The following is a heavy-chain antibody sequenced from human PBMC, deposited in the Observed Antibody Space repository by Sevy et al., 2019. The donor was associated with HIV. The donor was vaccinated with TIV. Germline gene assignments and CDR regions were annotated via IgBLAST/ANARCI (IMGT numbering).Heavy chain of an antibody. V-gene: IGHV3-30*18. Sequence: GGSLRLSCAASGFTFSSYGMHWVRQDPGKGLEWVAVISYDGSNKYYADSVKGRFTISRDNSKNTLYLQMNSLRAEDMAVYYCAKGIGAMEYYYDSSGYLFDYWGQGTLVTVSS. CDR1: GFTFSSYG. D-gene: IGHD3-22*01. CDR2: ISYDGSNK. CDR3: AKGIGAMEYYYDSSGYLFDY. J-gene: IGHJ4*02.